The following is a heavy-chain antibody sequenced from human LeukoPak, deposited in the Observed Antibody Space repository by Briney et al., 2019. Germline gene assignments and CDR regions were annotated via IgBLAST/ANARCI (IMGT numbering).Heavy chain of an antibody. CDR1: GFTFSSYS. V-gene: IGHV3-48*04. CDR2: ISSSSSTI. Sequence: GGSLRLSCAASGFTFSSYSMNWVRQAPGKGLEWVSYISSSSSTIYYADSVKGRFTISRDNAKNSLYLQMNSLRAEDTAVYYCAKGSGYDYHYWGQGTLVIVSS. CDR3: AKGSGYDYHY. J-gene: IGHJ4*02. D-gene: IGHD5-12*01.